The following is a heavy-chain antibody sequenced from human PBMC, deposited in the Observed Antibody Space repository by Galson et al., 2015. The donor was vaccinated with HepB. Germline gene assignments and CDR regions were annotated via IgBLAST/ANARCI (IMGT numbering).Heavy chain of an antibody. CDR1: GFTFSSYA. D-gene: IGHD3-10*01. CDR2: ISYDGSNK. J-gene: IGHJ5*02. CDR3: ARDYYGSGSYRFDP. V-gene: IGHV3-30*04. Sequence: SLRLSCAASGFTFSSYAMHWVRQAPGKGLEWVAVISYDGSNKYYADSVKGRFTISRDNSKNTLYLQMNSLRAEDTAVYYCARDYYGSGSYRFDPWGQGTLVTVSS.